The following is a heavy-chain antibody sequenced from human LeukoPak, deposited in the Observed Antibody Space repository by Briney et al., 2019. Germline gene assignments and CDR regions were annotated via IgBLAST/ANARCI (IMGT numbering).Heavy chain of an antibody. CDR3: AKAWGSGYYYFGY. CDR1: GLTFSSSA. Sequence: GGSLRLSCAASGLTFSSSAMSWVRQAPGKGPQWVSTISSAGGNTYYADSVKGRFTISRDSSKNTLYLQMNNLRAEDTAVYYCAKAWGSGYYYFGYWGQGTLVIVSS. V-gene: IGHV3-23*01. J-gene: IGHJ4*02. D-gene: IGHD3-22*01. CDR2: ISSAGGNT.